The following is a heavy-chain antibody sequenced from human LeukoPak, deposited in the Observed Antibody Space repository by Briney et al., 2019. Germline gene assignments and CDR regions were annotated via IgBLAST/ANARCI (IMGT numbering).Heavy chain of an antibody. V-gene: IGHV3-49*04. D-gene: IGHD6-6*01. CDR1: GFTFGDYA. CDR2: IRGKAYGGTT. J-gene: IGHJ3*01. CDR3: ARDRGYSTSD. Sequence: GGSLRPSCTASGFTFGDYAMSWVRQAPGNGLEWVGLIRGKAYGGTTEYAASVKGRFTISRDDSKSIAYLQMNSLKTEDTAVYYCARDRGYSTSDWGQGTMVTVSS.